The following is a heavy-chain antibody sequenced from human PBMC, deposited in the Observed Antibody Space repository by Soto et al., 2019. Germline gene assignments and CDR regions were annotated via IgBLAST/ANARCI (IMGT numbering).Heavy chain of an antibody. Sequence: PSATLSLTCPVSGGSISPYYLGWLRPPPGKGPEWVGYVYCTGTTRYNASLQIRVTISLYTSNRQLSLNLSFVNAADAAVYYCARASARNTVLGGVISVFDYGGRGPLVTVS. V-gene: IGHV4-59*01. CDR2: VYCTGTT. CDR3: ARASARNTVLGGVISVFDY. D-gene: IGHD3-3*01. CDR1: GGSISPYY. J-gene: IGHJ4*02.